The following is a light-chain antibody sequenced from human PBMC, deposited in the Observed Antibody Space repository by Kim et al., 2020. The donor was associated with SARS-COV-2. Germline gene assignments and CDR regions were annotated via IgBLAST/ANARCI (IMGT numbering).Light chain of an antibody. CDR1: QSVSSY. J-gene: IGKJ2*01. CDR3: KQRSNWPYT. Sequence: EIVLTQSPATLSLSPGERATLSCRASQSVSSYLAWYQQNPGQAPRLLIYDASNRATGIPARFSGSGSGTDFTLTISSLEPEDFAVYYCKQRSNWPYTFGQGTKLEI. CDR2: DAS. V-gene: IGKV3-11*01.